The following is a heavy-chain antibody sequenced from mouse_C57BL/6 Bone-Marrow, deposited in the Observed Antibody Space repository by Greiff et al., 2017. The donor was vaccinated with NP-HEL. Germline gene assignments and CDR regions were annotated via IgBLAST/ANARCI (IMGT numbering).Heavy chain of an antibody. D-gene: IGHD3-2*02. CDR3: ARTAQATRAMDY. CDR1: GFTFSDYG. CDR2: ISSGSSTI. Sequence: EVNVVESGGGLVKPGGPLKLSCAASGFTFSDYGMHWVRQAPEKGLEWVAYISSGSSTIYYADTVKGRFTISRDNAKNTLFLQMTSLRSEDTAMYYCARTAQATRAMDYWGQGTSVTVSS. J-gene: IGHJ4*01. V-gene: IGHV5-17*01.